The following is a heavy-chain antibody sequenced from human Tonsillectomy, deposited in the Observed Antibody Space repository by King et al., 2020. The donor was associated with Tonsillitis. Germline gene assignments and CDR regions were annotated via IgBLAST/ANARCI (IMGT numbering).Heavy chain of an antibody. CDR1: GGSISSSNW. CDR2: IYHSGST. D-gene: IGHD3-22*01. CDR3: ARGSGCRWASRGYYYVFP. J-gene: IGHJ5*02. Sequence: QLQESGPGLVKPSGTLSLTCAVSGGSISSSNWWSWVRQPPGKGLEWIGEIYHSGSTNYNPSLKSRVTISVDKSKNQFSLKLSSVTAAATAVYYCARGSGCRWASRGYYYVFPWGQGTLVTVSS. V-gene: IGHV4-4*02.